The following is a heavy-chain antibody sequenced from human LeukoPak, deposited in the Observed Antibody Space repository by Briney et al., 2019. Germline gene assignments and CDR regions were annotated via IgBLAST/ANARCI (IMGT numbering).Heavy chain of an antibody. J-gene: IGHJ4*02. CDR3: ARGGATTYSGDY. CDR1: GYTLTSYA. D-gene: IGHD5-12*01. V-gene: IGHV1-3*01. Sequence: ASVKVSCKASGYTLTSYAMHWVRQAPGQRLEWMGWINAGNGNTKYSQKFQGRVTITRDTSASTAYMELSSLRSEDTAVYYCARGGATTYSGDYWGQGTLVTVSS. CDR2: INAGNGNT.